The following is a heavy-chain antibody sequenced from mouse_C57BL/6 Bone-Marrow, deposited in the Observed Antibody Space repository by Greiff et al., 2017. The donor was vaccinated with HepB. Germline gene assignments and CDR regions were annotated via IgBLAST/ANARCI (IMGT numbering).Heavy chain of an antibody. J-gene: IGHJ3*01. V-gene: IGHV5-9*01. Sequence: EVNLVESGGGLVKPGGSLKLSCAASGFTFSSYTMSWVRQTPEKRLEWVATISGGGGNTYYPDSVKGRFTISRDNAKNTLYLQMSSLRSEDTALYYCARLRDGYYFAWFAYWGQGTLVTVSA. D-gene: IGHD2-3*01. CDR3: ARLRDGYYFAWFAY. CDR1: GFTFSSYT. CDR2: ISGGGGNT.